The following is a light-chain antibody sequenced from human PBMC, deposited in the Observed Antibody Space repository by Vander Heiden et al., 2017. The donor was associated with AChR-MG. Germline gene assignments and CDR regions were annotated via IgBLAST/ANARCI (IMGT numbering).Light chain of an antibody. CDR1: SGSIASNY. J-gene: IGLJ3*02. CDR2: EDN. CDR3: QSYDSSNWV. Sequence: HSVSDSPRKTVTISCTRSSGSIASNYVQWYQQRPGSAPTTVIYEDNQSLSGVPDRFSGSIDSSSNSASLTISGLQTEDETDYYCQSYDSSNWVFGGGTKLTVL. V-gene: IGLV6-57*03.